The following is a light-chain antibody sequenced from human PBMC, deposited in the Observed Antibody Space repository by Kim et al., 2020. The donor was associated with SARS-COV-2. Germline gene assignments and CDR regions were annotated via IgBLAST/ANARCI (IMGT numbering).Light chain of an antibody. J-gene: IGKJ1*01. CDR1: QTINNK. V-gene: IGKV3-15*01. Sequence: SPGERATLSCSASQTINNKLVWYQQRPGQAPRLIIYDATTRATGVPARFIGSGSETDFTLTISSLQSEDFAVYYCQQSNDWPPLTFGQGTKMDIK. CDR2: DAT. CDR3: QQSNDWPPLT.